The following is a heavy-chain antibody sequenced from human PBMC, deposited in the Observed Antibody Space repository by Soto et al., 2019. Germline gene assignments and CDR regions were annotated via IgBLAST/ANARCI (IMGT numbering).Heavy chain of an antibody. CDR1: GLTFKNVW. D-gene: IGHD3-3*01. CDR2: IKSKADGETT. J-gene: IGHJ5*02. CDR3: NAYYDFWGGHTPP. Sequence: EVQLVESGGGLVKPGGPLGLSCEASGLTFKNVWMHWVRQAPGKGLEWVGRIKSKADGETTDYTEPVKGRFTISRDDSKNTLYLQMNSLKTEDTAVYYCNAYYDFWGGHTPPWGQGTLVTVSS. V-gene: IGHV3-15*07.